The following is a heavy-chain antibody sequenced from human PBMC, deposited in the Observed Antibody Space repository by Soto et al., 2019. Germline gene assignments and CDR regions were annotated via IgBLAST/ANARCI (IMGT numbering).Heavy chain of an antibody. Sequence: PGGSLRLSCAASGFTCSSYAMHCVRQAPGKGLEWVAVISYDGSNKYYADSVKGRFTISRDNYKNTLYLQMNSLRAEDTAVYYCARVSETYYDFWSGYSSRYGMDVWGQGTTVTVSS. CDR2: ISYDGSNK. CDR3: ARVSETYYDFWSGYSSRYGMDV. CDR1: GFTCSSYA. J-gene: IGHJ6*02. D-gene: IGHD3-3*01. V-gene: IGHV3-30-3*01.